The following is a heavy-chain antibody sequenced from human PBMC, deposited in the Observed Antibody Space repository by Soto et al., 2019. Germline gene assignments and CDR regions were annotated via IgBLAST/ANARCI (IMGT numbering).Heavy chain of an antibody. CDR3: ARRYLYGGYGGFDY. V-gene: IGHV1-69*01. J-gene: IGHJ4*02. CDR2: IIPIFGTA. Sequence: QVQLVQSGAEVKKPGSSVKVSCKASGGTFSSYAISWVRQAPGQGLEWMGGIIPIFGTANYAQKFQGRVMITADESTSTDYMELSSLRSEDTAVYYCARRYLYGGYGGFDYWGQGTLVTVSS. CDR1: GGTFSSYA. D-gene: IGHD5-12*01.